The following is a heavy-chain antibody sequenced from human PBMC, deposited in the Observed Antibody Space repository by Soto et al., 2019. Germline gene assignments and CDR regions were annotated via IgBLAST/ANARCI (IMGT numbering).Heavy chain of an antibody. CDR3: AAVYGSGRYDY. CDR2: IWYDGSNK. D-gene: IGHD3-10*01. CDR1: GFTFSSYG. Sequence: QVQLMESGGGVVQPGRSLRLSCAASGFTFSSYGMHWVRQAPGKGLEWVAVIWYDGSNKYYADSVKGRFTISRDNSKNTLYLQMNSLRAEDTAVYYCAAVYGSGRYDYWGQGTLVTVSS. J-gene: IGHJ4*02. V-gene: IGHV3-33*01.